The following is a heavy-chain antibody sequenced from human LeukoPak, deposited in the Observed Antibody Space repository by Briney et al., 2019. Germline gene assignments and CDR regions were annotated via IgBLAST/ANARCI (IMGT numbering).Heavy chain of an antibody. D-gene: IGHD3-10*01. J-gene: IGHJ5*02. Sequence: GGSLRLSCAASGFTVSSNYMSWVRQAPGRGLEWVSAISGSGGSTYYADSVKGRFTISRDNSKNTLYLQMNSLRAEDTAVYYCAKDRPSTMVRGVNWFDPWGQGTLVTVSS. CDR2: ISGSGGST. V-gene: IGHV3-23*01. CDR1: GFTVSSNY. CDR3: AKDRPSTMVRGVNWFDP.